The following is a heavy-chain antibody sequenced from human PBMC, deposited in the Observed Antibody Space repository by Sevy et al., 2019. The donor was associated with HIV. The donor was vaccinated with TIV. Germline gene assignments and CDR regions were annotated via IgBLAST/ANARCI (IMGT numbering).Heavy chain of an antibody. CDR3: ARDRYYDASGYYYYYYGMYV. Sequence: GGSLRLSCEASGFTVSGNYMAWVRLAPGKGLEWVSLIDSAGSTYYADSGKGRFTISRDNAKNTLYLQMNPLRAVDTAVYFCARDRYYDASGYYYYYYGMYVWGQGTTVTVSS. CDR1: GFTVSGNY. V-gene: IGHV3-66*01. CDR2: IDSAGST. D-gene: IGHD3-22*01. J-gene: IGHJ6*02.